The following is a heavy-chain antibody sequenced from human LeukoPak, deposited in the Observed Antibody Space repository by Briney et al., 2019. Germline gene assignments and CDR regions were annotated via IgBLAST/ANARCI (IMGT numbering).Heavy chain of an antibody. CDR1: GGSISSGSYY. V-gene: IGHV4-61*02. D-gene: IGHD6-13*01. Sequence: SETLSLTGTVSGGSISSGSYYWSWIRQPAGKGLEWIGRIYTSGSTNYNPSLKSRVTISVDTSKNQFSLKLSSVTAADTAVYYCARSAGVYSTRGYFDYWGQGTLVTVSS. CDR3: ARSAGVYSTRGYFDY. J-gene: IGHJ4*02. CDR2: IYTSGST.